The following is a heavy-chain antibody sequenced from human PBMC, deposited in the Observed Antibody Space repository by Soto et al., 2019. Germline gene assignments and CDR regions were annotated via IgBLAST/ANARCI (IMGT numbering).Heavy chain of an antibody. D-gene: IGHD6-13*01. CDR1: GYSFTSYW. J-gene: IGHJ6*02. V-gene: IGHV5-51*01. Sequence: GESLKISCKGSGYSFTSYWIGWVRQMPGKGLEWMGIIYPGDSDTRYSPSFQGQVTISADKSISTAYLQWSSLKASDTAMYYCARRIAAAGKGTLPPYYYYGMDVWGQGTTFTVSS. CDR2: IYPGDSDT. CDR3: ARRIAAAGKGTLPPYYYYGMDV.